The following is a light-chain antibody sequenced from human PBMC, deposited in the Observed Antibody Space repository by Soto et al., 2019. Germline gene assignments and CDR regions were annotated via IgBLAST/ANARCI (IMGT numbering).Light chain of an antibody. CDR3: AAWDDSLNGYVV. Sequence: QSVLTQPPSASGTPGQRVTISCSGSSSNIGSNTVNWYHQLPGTAPKLLIYSNNQRHSGVPDRFSGSKSGTSASLAISGLQSEDEADYYCAAWDDSLNGYVVFGGGTKLTVL. CDR2: SNN. CDR1: SSNIGSNT. J-gene: IGLJ2*01. V-gene: IGLV1-44*01.